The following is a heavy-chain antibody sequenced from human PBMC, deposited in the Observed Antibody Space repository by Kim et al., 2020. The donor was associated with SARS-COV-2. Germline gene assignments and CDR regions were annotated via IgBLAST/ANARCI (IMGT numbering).Heavy chain of an antibody. CDR2: INPSGGST. J-gene: IGHJ3*02. V-gene: IGHV1-46*01. Sequence: ASVKVSCKASGYTFTSYYMHWVRQAPGQGLEWMGIINPSGGSTSYAQKFQGRVTMTRDTSTSTVYMELSSLRSEDTAVYYCAREQSYSGYDYAHAFDIWGQGTMVTVSS. D-gene: IGHD5-12*01. CDR1: GYTFTSYY. CDR3: AREQSYSGYDYAHAFDI.